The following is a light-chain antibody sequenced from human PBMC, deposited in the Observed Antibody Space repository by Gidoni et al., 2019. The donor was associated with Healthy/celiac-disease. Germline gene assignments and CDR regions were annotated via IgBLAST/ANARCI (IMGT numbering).Light chain of an antibody. CDR1: QIISSW. Sequence: DIQMTQSPSTLSASVGDRVTITCRASQIISSWLAGYQQKPGKAPKLLIYKASSLESGVPPRFSGSGSGTEFTLTISSLQPYDFATYYCQQYNSYSWTFGQGTKVEIK. V-gene: IGKV1-5*03. CDR3: QQYNSYSWT. CDR2: KAS. J-gene: IGKJ1*01.